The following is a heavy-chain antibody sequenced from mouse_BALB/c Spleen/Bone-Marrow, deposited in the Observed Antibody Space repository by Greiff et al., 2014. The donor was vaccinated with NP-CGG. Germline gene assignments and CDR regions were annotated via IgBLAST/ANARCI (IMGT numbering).Heavy chain of an antibody. CDR1: GYTFTSYW. V-gene: IGHV1S81*02. CDR3: AIGLLGDY. CDR2: INPSNGRT. D-gene: IGHD2-10*01. J-gene: IGHJ4*01. Sequence: QVQLQQPGAELVKPGASVKLSCKASGYTFTSYWMHWVEQRPGQGLEWIGEINPSNGRTNYNEKFKSKATLTVDKSSSTAYMQLSSLTSEDSAVYYCAIGLLGDYWGQGTSVTVSS.